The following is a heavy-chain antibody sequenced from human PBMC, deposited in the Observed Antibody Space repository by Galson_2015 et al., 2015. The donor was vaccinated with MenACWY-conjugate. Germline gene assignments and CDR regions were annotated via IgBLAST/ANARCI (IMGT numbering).Heavy chain of an antibody. D-gene: IGHD2-2*02. CDR2: IYYSGST. V-gene: IGHV4-59*01. CDR1: GGSISSYY. CDR3: ARGTSLGYCSSTSCYTTHPTFDY. J-gene: IGHJ4*02. Sequence: TLSLTCTVSGGSISSYYWSWIRQPPGKGLEWIGYIYYSGSTNYNPSLKSRVTISVDTSKNQFSLKLSSVTAADTAVYYCARGTSLGYCSSTSCYTTHPTFDYWGQGTLVTVSS.